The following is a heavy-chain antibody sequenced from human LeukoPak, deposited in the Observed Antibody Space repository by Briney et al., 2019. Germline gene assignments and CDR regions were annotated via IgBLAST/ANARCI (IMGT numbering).Heavy chain of an antibody. CDR2: IIPILGIA. CDR1: GGTFSSYT. V-gene: IGHV1-69*04. CDR3: AREPRGGRYSYAINDAFDI. Sequence: SVKVSCMASGGTFSSYTISWVREAPGQGREWMGRIIPILGIANYAQKFQGRVTITADKSTSTAYMELSSLRSEDTAVYYCAREPRGGRYSYAINDAFDIWGQGTMVTVPS. J-gene: IGHJ3*02. D-gene: IGHD5-18*01.